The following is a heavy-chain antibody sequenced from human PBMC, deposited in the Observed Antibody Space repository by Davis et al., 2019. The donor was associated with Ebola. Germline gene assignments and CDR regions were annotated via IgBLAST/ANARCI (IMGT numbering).Heavy chain of an antibody. Sequence: AASVKVSCKASGYTFTSYDINWVRQATGQGLEWMGWMNPNSGNTGYAQKFQGRVTMTRNTSISTAYMELSSLRSDDTAVYYCARDSPRVGAPGDAFDIWGQGTMVTVSS. V-gene: IGHV1-8*01. CDR3: ARDSPRVGAPGDAFDI. J-gene: IGHJ3*02. CDR2: MNPNSGNT. CDR1: GYTFTSYD. D-gene: IGHD1-26*01.